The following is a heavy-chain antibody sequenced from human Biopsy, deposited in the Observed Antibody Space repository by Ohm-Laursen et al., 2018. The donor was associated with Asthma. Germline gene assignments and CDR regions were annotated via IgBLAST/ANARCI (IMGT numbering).Heavy chain of an antibody. J-gene: IGHJ4*02. CDR1: GFTFSSYG. CDR3: ARKAGSCISRTCYSLDF. D-gene: IGHD2-2*01. V-gene: IGHV3-33*01. CDR2: IWYDGSNK. Sequence: SLRLSCAASGFTFSSYGMHWVRQAPGKGLEWVAVIWYDGSNKYYADSVKCRFTISRDNSKNTLYLQMNSLRSEDTAVYYCARKAGSCISRTCYSLDFWGQGTLVTVSS.